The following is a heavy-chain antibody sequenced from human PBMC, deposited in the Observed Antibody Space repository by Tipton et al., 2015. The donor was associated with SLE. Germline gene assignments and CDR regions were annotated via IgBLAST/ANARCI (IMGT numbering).Heavy chain of an antibody. J-gene: IGHJ6*03. V-gene: IGHV4-39*01. CDR1: AGSITSSSYY. Sequence: TLSLTCTVSAGSITSSSYYWAWNRQPPGKGLEWLGTIYHVGSTYFKPSLKSRVPTSVDTSKNQFSLKLRSVTAADTAVYYCARLKGRLELPGYHYYMDVWGKGTTVTVSS. CDR3: ARLKGRLELPGYHYYMDV. CDR2: IYHVGST. D-gene: IGHD1-7*01.